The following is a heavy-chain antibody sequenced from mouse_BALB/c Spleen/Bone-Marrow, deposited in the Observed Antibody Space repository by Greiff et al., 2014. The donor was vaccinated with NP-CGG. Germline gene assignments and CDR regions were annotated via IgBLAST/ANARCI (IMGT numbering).Heavy chain of an antibody. Sequence: EVHLVESGAELVKPGASVKLSCTASGFNIKDTYMHWVKQRPEQGLEWIGRIDPANGDTKYDPKFQGKATITADTSSNTAYLQLSSLTSEDTAVYYCARYLIFYDYDEAMDYWGQGTSVTVSS. J-gene: IGHJ4*01. D-gene: IGHD2-4*01. CDR1: GFNIKDTY. CDR3: ARYLIFYDYDEAMDY. CDR2: IDPANGDT. V-gene: IGHV14-3*02.